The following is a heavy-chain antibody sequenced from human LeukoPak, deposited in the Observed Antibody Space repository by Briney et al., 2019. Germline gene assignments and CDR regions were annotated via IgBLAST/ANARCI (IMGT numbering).Heavy chain of an antibody. D-gene: IGHD4-11*01. CDR3: ARGHSNHDAFDI. CDR2: IKPNSGGT. V-gene: IGHV1-2*06. J-gene: IGHJ3*02. CDR1: GYTFTDYY. Sequence: ASVKVSCKASGYTFTDYYMHWVRQAPGQGLEWMGRIKPNSGGTNYGQKFQGRVTMTRDTSISTAYMELSRLRSGDTAVYYCARGHSNHDAFDIWGQGTMVTVSS.